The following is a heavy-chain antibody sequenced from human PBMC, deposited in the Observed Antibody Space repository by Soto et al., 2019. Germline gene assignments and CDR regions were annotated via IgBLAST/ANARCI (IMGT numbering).Heavy chain of an antibody. CDR2: ISGSGGAT. Sequence: EVQLLESGGGLVQPGGSLRLSCGSSGFTFGTYAMTWVRQAPGKGLEWVSVISGSGGATDYADSVKGRFTISRDNSKNTLFLQMNSLSAEDTAVYYCAKDKSTHLLCSGGSCHLNFDDWGQGTLVTVSS. D-gene: IGHD2-15*01. J-gene: IGHJ4*02. V-gene: IGHV3-23*01. CDR1: GFTFGTYA. CDR3: AKDKSTHLLCSGGSCHLNFDD.